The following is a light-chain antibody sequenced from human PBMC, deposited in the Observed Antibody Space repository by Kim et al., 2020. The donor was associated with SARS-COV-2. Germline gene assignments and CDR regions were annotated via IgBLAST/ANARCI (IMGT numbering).Light chain of an antibody. CDR3: LQDYNYPLT. J-gene: IGKJ4*02. CDR1: QGIRND. V-gene: IGKV1-6*01. Sequence: ASVGDRVTSTCRASQGIRNDLGWYQQKPGKAPKLLIYAASSLQSGVPSRFSGSGSGTDFTLTISSLQPEDFATYYCLQDYNYPLTFGGGTKVDIK. CDR2: AAS.